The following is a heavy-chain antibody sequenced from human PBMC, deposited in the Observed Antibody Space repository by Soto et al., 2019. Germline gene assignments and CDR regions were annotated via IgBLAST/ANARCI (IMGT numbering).Heavy chain of an antibody. V-gene: IGHV1-18*01. Sequence: QVQLVQSGAEVKKPGATVKVSCKASGYIVTSFGINWVRQAPGQGLEGMGCISEYGDSNYSEKLQDRVSLTTDTYPNTAYMELRSLGSDDTGVYYCARGGGAYDVWGQGTKITVSS. CDR2: ISEYGDS. CDR1: GYIVTSFG. J-gene: IGHJ3*01. CDR3: ARGGGAYDV.